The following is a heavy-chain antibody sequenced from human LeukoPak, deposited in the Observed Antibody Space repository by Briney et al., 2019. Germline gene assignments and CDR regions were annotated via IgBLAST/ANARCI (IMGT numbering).Heavy chain of an antibody. V-gene: IGHV3-74*01. D-gene: IGHD2-2*02. Sequence: GGSLRLSCAASGFTFSNHWLHWVRQAPGKGLVWVSRINGDGTSTIYADSVKGRFTISRDNAKSTVYLQMNSLRAEDTAVYYCAREYPEEEDTYYFDYWGQGTLVTVSS. CDR2: INGDGTST. CDR1: GFTFSNHW. CDR3: AREYPEEEDTYYFDY. J-gene: IGHJ4*02.